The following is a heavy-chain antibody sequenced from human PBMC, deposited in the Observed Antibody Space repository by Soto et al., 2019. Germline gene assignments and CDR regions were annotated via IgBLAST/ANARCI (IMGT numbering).Heavy chain of an antibody. CDR2: IGIGSSTK. J-gene: IGHJ3*01. CDR3: ARDQLYYNDISGRPLNAFDV. CDR1: ALAASSNY. V-gene: IGHV3-48*01. Sequence: GGSLSLSCAPSALAASSNYMCWVRRPPGKRLRRLSYIGIGSSTKYYANSVKGRFTNARENDKNSLYLQMNSLRAEDKAVYYCARDQLYYNDISGRPLNAFDVWGQGTMVTVSS. D-gene: IGHD3-22*01.